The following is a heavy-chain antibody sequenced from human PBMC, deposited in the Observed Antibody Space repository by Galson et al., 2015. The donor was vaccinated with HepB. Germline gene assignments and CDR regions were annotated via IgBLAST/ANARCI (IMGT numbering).Heavy chain of an antibody. J-gene: IGHJ4*02. Sequence: SLRLSCAASGFTFSSYSMNWVRQAPGKGLEWVSSISSSSSYIYYADSVKGRFTLSRDNAKNSLYLQMNSLRAEDTAVYYCARGLPDIVVVPAAIDYWGQGTLFTVSS. D-gene: IGHD2-2*01. V-gene: IGHV3-21*01. CDR1: GFTFSSYS. CDR2: ISSSSSYI. CDR3: ARGLPDIVVVPAAIDY.